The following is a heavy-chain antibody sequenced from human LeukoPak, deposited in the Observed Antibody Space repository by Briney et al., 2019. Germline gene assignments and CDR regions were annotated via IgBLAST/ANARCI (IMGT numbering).Heavy chain of an antibody. CDR1: GFTFSSYA. CDR2: VSSYGHNT. Sequence: GGSLRLSCAASGFTFSSYAMHWVRQAPGKGLEYVSGVSSYGHNTYYAKSVKGRFTISADNSKNTLYLQMGSLRPEDMAVYYCAGGSGTYSPGYWGQGTLVTVSS. V-gene: IGHV3-64*01. D-gene: IGHD3-10*01. J-gene: IGHJ4*02. CDR3: AGGSGTYSPGY.